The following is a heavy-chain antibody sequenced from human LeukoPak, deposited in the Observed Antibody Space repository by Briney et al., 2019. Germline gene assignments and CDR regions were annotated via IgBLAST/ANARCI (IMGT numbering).Heavy chain of an antibody. CDR2: VRPEGTTT. D-gene: IGHD3-9*01. CDR1: GFTFSTYW. J-gene: IGHJ4*02. CDR3: ARDLYWILFDY. V-gene: IGHV3-74*03. Sequence: GGSLRLSCAASGFTFSTYWMHWVRQAPGKGLVWVSRVRPEGTTTAYADSVKGRFTISRDNAKNTLFLQMNSLSAEDTAVSYCARDLYWILFDYWGQGTLVTVSS.